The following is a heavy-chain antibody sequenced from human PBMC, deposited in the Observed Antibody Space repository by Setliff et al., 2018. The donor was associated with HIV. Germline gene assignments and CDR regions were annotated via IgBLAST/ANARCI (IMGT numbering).Heavy chain of an antibody. CDR3: AKDLYYYDDSGYYDAFDI. V-gene: IGHV3-53*01. CDR2: IYSGGST. CDR1: GFTVSSNY. J-gene: IGHJ3*02. Sequence: GGSLRLSCAASGFTVSSNYMSWVRQAPGKGLEWVSVIYSGGSTYYADSVKGRFTISRHNSKNTLYLQMNSLRAEDTAVYYCAKDLYYYDDSGYYDAFDIWGQGTMVTVSS. D-gene: IGHD3-22*01.